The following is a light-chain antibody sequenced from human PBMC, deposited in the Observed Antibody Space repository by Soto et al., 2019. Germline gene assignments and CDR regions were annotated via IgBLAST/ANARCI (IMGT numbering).Light chain of an antibody. Sequence: QSVLTQPPSVSGAPGQRVTISCTGNNSNLGAGYDVHWYQQLPGAAPKLVVFGNRNRPSGVPERFSGSKSGTSASLAITGLQAEDEADYYCQAYVYSRTAGVFGGGTQLTVL. J-gene: IGLJ3*02. V-gene: IGLV1-40*01. CDR3: QAYVYSRTAGV. CDR2: GNR. CDR1: NSNLGAGYD.